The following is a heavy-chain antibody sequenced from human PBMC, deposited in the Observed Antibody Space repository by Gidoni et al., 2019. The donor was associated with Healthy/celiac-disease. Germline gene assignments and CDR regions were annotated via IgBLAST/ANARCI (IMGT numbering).Heavy chain of an antibody. Sequence: QVQLVQSGAEVKKPGSSVKVSCKASGGTFSSYAISWRRQAPGQGLEWMGRIIPILGIANYAQKFQGRVTITADKSTSTAYMELSSLRSEDTAVYYCARSPEGVVVPAARWFDPWGQGTLVTVSS. CDR3: ARSPEGVVVPAARWFDP. CDR2: IIPILGIA. V-gene: IGHV1-69*04. CDR1: GGTFSSYA. J-gene: IGHJ5*02. D-gene: IGHD2-2*01.